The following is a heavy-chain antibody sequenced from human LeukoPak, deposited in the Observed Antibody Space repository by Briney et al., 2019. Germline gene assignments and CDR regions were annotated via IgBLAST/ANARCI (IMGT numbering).Heavy chain of an antibody. D-gene: IGHD3-10*01. CDR1: GYTFTGYY. CDR2: INPNSGGT. J-gene: IGHJ4*02. CDR3: ARRPKGSGSYYEYYFDY. V-gene: IGHV1-2*02. Sequence: ASVKVSCKASGYTFTGYYMRWVRQAPGQGLEWMGWINPNSGGTNYAQKFQGRVTMTRDTSISTAYMELSRLRSDDTAVYYCARRPKGSGSYYEYYFDYWGQGTLVTVSS.